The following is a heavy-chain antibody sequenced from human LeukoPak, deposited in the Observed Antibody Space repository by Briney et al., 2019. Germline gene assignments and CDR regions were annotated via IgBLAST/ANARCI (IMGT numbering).Heavy chain of an antibody. J-gene: IGHJ3*02. CDR3: AREDQWEFVLGAFDI. D-gene: IGHD1-26*01. CDR2: IYTSGST. V-gene: IGHV4-61*02. Sequence: SETLSLTCTVSGGPISSGSYYWSWIRQPAGKGLEWIGRIYTSGSTNYNPSLKSRVTISVDTSKNQFSLKLSSVTAADTAVYYCAREDQWEFVLGAFDIWGQGTMATVSS. CDR1: GGPISSGSYY.